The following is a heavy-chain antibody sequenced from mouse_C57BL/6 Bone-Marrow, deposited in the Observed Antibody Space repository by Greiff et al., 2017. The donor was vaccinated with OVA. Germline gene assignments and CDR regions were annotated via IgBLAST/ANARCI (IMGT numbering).Heavy chain of an antibody. CDR1: GYSITSGYY. Sequence: EVKLQESGPGLVKPSQSLSLTCSVTGYSITSGYYWNWIRQFPGNKLEWMGYISYDGSNNYNPSLKNRISITRDTSKNQFFLKLNSVTTEDTATYYCARDQGGSPFAYWGQGTLVTVSA. V-gene: IGHV3-6*01. CDR3: ARDQGGSPFAY. J-gene: IGHJ3*01. CDR2: ISYDGSN. D-gene: IGHD1-1*01.